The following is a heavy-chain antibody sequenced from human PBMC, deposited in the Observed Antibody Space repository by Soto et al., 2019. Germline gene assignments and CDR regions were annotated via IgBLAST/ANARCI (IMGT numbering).Heavy chain of an antibody. Sequence: QVQLVQSGAEVKKPGSSVKVSCKASGGTFSSYAISWVRQAPGQGLEWMGGIIPIFGTANYAQKFQGRVTITADESTSTADMELSSLRSEDTAVYYCARDSRGGFRGERIFDIWGQGTMVTVSS. J-gene: IGHJ3*02. D-gene: IGHD3-10*01. CDR1: GGTFSSYA. CDR2: IIPIFGTA. CDR3: ARDSRGGFRGERIFDI. V-gene: IGHV1-69*01.